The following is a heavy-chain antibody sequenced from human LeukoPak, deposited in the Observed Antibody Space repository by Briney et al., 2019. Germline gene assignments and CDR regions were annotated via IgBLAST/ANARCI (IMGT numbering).Heavy chain of an antibody. J-gene: IGHJ4*02. CDR2: INSDGSWT. Sequence: XGXVPGKGLVWVSHINSDGSWTSYADSVKGRFTISKDNAKNTVYLQMNSLRAEDTAVYYCVSFYETYWGRGTLVTVSS. V-gene: IGHV3-74*01. CDR3: VSFYETY. D-gene: IGHD2/OR15-2a*01.